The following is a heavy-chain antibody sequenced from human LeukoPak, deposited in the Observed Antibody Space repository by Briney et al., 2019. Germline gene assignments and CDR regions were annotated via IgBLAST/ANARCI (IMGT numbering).Heavy chain of an antibody. CDR1: GGTFSSYA. CDR2: IIPIFGTA. CDR3: ARSGHTEDYYDSSGYYSPFDP. J-gene: IGHJ5*02. V-gene: IGHV1-69*05. Sequence: PRASVKVSCKASGGTFSSYAISWVRQAPGQGLEWMGGIIPIFGTANYAQKFQGRVTITTDESTSTAYMELSSLRSEDTAVYCCARSGHTEDYYDSSGYYSPFDPWGQGTLVTVSS. D-gene: IGHD3-22*01.